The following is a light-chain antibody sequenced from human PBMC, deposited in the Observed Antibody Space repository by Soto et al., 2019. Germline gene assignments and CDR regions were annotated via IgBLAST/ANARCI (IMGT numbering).Light chain of an antibody. CDR3: SSYTSSSLWV. CDR2: DVS. CDR1: SSDVGGYNY. Sequence: QSALTQPASVSGSPGQSITISCTGTSSDVGGYNYVSWYQQHPGKAPKLMIYDVSNRPSGVSNRFSGSKSGNTASPTISGLQAEDEADYYCSSYTSSSLWVFGGGTKLTVL. V-gene: IGLV2-14*01. J-gene: IGLJ3*02.